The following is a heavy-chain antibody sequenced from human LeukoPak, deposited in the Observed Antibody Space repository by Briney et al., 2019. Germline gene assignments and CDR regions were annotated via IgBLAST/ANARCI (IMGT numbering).Heavy chain of an antibody. V-gene: IGHV3-30-3*01. CDR3: ARSLRGYDILTGYLY. CDR2: VSHDGSNT. J-gene: IGHJ4*02. CDR1: GFTFTCYA. Sequence: GGSLRLSCAASGFTFTCYALHWVRQAPGKGLEWVALVSHDGSNTYYADSVKGRFTISRDNSKNTLYLQMNSLRAEDTAVYYCARSLRGYDILTGYLYWGQGTLVTVSS. D-gene: IGHD3-9*01.